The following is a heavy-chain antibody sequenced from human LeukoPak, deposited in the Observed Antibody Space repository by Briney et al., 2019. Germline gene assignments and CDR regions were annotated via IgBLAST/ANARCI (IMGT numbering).Heavy chain of an antibody. CDR3: ARGGPIYVWYFDL. V-gene: IGHV1-46*01. CDR2: INPSGGST. J-gene: IGHJ2*01. Sequence: ASVNVPCKASGYTSTSYYMHWVRQAPGQGLEWMGIINPSGGSTNYAQKFQGRVTMTRDTSTSTVYMELSSLRSEDTAVYYCARGGPIYVWYFDLWGRGTLVTVSS. CDR1: GYTSTSYY. D-gene: IGHD3-16*01.